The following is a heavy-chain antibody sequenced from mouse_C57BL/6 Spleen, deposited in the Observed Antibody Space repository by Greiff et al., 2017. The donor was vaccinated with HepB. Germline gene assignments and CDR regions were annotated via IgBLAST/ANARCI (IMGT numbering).Heavy chain of an antibody. J-gene: IGHJ4*01. CDR2: ISYDGSN. Sequence: EVQLKESGPGLVKPSQSLSLTCSVTGYSITSGYYWNWIRQFPGNKLEWMGYISYDGSNNYNPSLKNRISITRDTSKNQFFLKLNSVTTEDTATYYCAREPSMVTTGDYYAMDYWGQGTSVTVSS. CDR3: AREPSMVTTGDYYAMDY. V-gene: IGHV3-6*01. D-gene: IGHD2-9*01. CDR1: GYSITSGYY.